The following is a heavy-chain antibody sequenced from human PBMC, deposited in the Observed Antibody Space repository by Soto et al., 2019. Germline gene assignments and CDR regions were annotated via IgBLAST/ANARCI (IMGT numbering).Heavy chain of an antibody. V-gene: IGHV4-59*08. CDR3: ARHDFGLVSDY. D-gene: IGHD2-21*01. J-gene: IGHJ4*02. Sequence: SETLSLTCTVSGGSISSYYWSWIRQPPGKGLEWIGYIYYSGSTNYNPSLKSRVTISVDTSKNQFSLKLSSVTAADTAVYYCARHDFGLVSDYWGQGTLVTVSS. CDR2: IYYSGST. CDR1: GGSISSYY.